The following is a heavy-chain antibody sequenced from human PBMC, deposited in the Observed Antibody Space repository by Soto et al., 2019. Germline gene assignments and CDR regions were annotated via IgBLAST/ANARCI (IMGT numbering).Heavy chain of an antibody. CDR2: IKQDGSEK. CDR1: GFTFSSYW. CDR3: AREGTVRLHYFDC. V-gene: IGHV3-7*01. D-gene: IGHD4-4*01. Sequence: EVQLVESGGGLVQPGGSLRLSCAASGFTFSSYWMSWVRQAPGKGLEWVANIKQDGSEKYYVDSVKGRFTISRDNAKNSLYLQMNSLRAEDTAVYYCAREGTVRLHYFDCWGQGTLVTVSS. J-gene: IGHJ4*02.